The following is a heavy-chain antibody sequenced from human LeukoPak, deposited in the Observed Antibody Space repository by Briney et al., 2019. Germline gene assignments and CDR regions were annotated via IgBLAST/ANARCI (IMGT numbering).Heavy chain of an antibody. CDR2: ISGSGGST. CDR1: GFTFSSYA. D-gene: IGHD3-10*01. J-gene: IGHJ4*02. Sequence: GGSLRLSCAASGFTFSSYAMSWVRQAPGEGLEWVSAISGSGGSTYYADSVKGRFTISRDNSKNTLYLQMNSLRAEDTAVYYCAVIMVRGVINYWGQGTLVTVSS. CDR3: AVIMVRGVINY. V-gene: IGHV3-23*01.